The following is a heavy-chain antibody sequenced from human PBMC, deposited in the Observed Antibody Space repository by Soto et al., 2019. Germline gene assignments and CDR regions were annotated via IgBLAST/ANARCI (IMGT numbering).Heavy chain of an antibody. CDR1: GFTCDNYA. CDR3: VRCFYTVDYYFDF. J-gene: IGHJ4*02. D-gene: IGHD4-4*01. CDR2: ITWNGGRI. V-gene: IGHV3-9*01. Sequence: EVQLVESGGGLVQPGRSLRLSCAASGFTCDNYAMHWVRQGPGTGLGWVAGITWNGGRIHYADSVTGRFTISRDNTKKLLSMQINSPTAEYTALYFCVRCFYTVDYYFDFWGQGTQVTVSS.